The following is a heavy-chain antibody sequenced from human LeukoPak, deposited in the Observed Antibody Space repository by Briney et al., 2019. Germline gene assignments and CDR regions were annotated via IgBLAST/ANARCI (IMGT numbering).Heavy chain of an antibody. CDR3: TRVNGPWIQLWLRGGGYFDY. CDR2: IKQDGSEK. CDR1: GFTFSSYW. V-gene: IGHV3-7*03. J-gene: IGHJ4*02. D-gene: IGHD5-18*01. Sequence: GGSLRLSCAASGFTFSSYWMSWVRQAPGKGLEWVANIKQDGSEKYYVDSVKGRFTISRDNAKNSLYLQMDSLRAEDTAVYYCTRVNGPWIQLWLRGGGYFDYWGQGALVTVSS.